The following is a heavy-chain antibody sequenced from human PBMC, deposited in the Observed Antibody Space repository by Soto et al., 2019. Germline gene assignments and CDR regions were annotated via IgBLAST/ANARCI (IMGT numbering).Heavy chain of an antibody. CDR1: GDSISSSNYY. V-gene: IGHV4-39*01. CDR2: IYYSGST. D-gene: IGHD2-15*01. CDR3: ASPTCGGTLLTPLFH. J-gene: IGHJ4*02. Sequence: SETLSLTCTVSGDSISSSNYYWGWIRQPPGKGLEWIGSIYYSGSTYYNPSLKSRVTISVDTSKNQFSLKLSSVTAADTAVYYCASPTCGGTLLTPLFHWGQGTLVTVSS.